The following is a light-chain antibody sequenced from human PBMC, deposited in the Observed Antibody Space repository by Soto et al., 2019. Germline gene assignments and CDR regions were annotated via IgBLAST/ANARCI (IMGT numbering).Light chain of an antibody. CDR1: SSKIGSNY. V-gene: IGLV1-47*01. Sequence: QSVLTQPPSASGTPGQRVTISCSGSSSKIGSNYVYWYQQLPGTAPKLLIYRNNQRPSGVPDRFSGSKSGTSASLAISGPRSEDEADYYCAAWDDSLSGRVFGTGTKVTVL. CDR2: RNN. J-gene: IGLJ1*01. CDR3: AAWDDSLSGRV.